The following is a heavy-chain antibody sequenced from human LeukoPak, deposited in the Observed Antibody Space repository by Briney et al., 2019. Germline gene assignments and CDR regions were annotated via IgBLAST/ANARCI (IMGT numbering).Heavy chain of an antibody. Sequence: SETLSLICTVSGGSLSSTNYYWGWIRQPPGKGLEWIGSIYYSGSTYYNPSLKSRVTISVDTSKNQFSLKLSSVTAADTAVYYCARNLWAVAGRGDAFDIWGQGTMVTVSS. D-gene: IGHD6-19*01. J-gene: IGHJ3*02. CDR3: ARNLWAVAGRGDAFDI. CDR1: GGSLSSTNYY. V-gene: IGHV4-39*07. CDR2: IYYSGST.